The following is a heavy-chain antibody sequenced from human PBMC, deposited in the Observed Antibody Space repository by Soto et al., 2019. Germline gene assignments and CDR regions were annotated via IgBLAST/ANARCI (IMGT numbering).Heavy chain of an antibody. Sequence: ASVKVSCKASGYTFTTYGISWVRQAPGQGLEWMGWIGGYNGHTKYAQKFQGRVTMTTDTTTNTAYMELRSLRSDDTAVYYCAREGPRPYYYYGMDVWGQGTTVTVSS. V-gene: IGHV1-18*01. CDR1: GYTFTTYG. CDR3: AREGPRPYYYYGMDV. J-gene: IGHJ6*02. CDR2: IGGYNGHT.